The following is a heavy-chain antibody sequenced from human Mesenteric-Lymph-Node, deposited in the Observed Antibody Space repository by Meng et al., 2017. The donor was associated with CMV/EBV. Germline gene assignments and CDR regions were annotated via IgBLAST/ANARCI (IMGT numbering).Heavy chain of an antibody. CDR3: ARGEARYCSSTSCYTFDY. D-gene: IGHD2-2*02. J-gene: IGHJ4*02. CDR1: GFTFSTYA. CDR2: IYGGATST. Sequence: GESLKISCAASGFTFSTYAMNWVRQTPGKGLEWVSTIYGGATSTYYADSVEGRFTISRDNSKNTVYLQMSSLRAEDTAVYYCARGEARYCSSTSCYTFDYWGQGTLVTVSS. V-gene: IGHV3-23*03.